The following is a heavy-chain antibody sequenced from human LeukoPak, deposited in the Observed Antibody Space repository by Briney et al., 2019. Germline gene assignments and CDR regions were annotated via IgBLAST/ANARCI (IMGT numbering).Heavy chain of an antibody. CDR3: ARARGDSSGWYYFDY. J-gene: IGHJ4*02. V-gene: IGHV4-4*02. CDR2: IYHSGST. Sequence: PSGTLSLTCAVSGGSISSSNWWSWVRQPPGKGLEWIGEIYHSGSTNYNPSLKSRVTISVDKSKNQFSLKLSSVTAADTAVYYCARARGDSSGWYYFDYWGQGTLVTVSS. D-gene: IGHD6-19*01. CDR1: GGSISSSNW.